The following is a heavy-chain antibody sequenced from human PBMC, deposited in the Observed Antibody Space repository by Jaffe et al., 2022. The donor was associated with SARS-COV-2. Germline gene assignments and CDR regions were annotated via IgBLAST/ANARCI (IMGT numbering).Heavy chain of an antibody. CDR1: GFTFSSYG. CDR3: ARDSRPYLIAAAGTYGMDV. J-gene: IGHJ6*02. CDR2: IWYDGSNK. Sequence: QVQLVESGGGVVQPGRSLRLSCAASGFTFSSYGMHWVRQAPGKGLEWVAVIWYDGSNKYYADSVKGRFTISRDNSKNTLYLQMNSLRAEDTAVYYCARDSRPYLIAAAGTYGMDVWGQGTTVTVSS. D-gene: IGHD6-13*01. V-gene: IGHV3-33*01.